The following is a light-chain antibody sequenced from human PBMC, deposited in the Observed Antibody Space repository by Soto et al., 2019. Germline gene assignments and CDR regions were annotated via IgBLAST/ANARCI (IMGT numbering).Light chain of an antibody. J-gene: IGKJ5*01. CDR3: QQRNMWPIT. V-gene: IGKV3-11*01. CDR2: GAS. CDR1: HSVSSSY. Sequence: DIVFTQSPGTLSLSPGERATLSCRASHSVSSSYLAWYQQSPGQAPRLLIYGASNRATGIPPRFSGSGSGTDFTLTSSSEEPEDSAVYYWQQRNMWPITFGQGTRLEIK.